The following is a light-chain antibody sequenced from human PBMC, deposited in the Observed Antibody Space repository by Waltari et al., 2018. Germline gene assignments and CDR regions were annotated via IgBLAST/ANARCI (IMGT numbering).Light chain of an antibody. CDR2: DAS. CDR1: QSVGSY. CDR3: QQRSHWWT. J-gene: IGKJ1*01. V-gene: IGKV3-11*01. Sequence: EIVLTQSPVTLSLSPGERATLSCRASQSVGSYLAWYQQRLGQPPRLLIFDASKRATGIPARFSGSGSETDSTLTISGLEPEDFAVYYCQQRSHWWTFGQGTKVEIK.